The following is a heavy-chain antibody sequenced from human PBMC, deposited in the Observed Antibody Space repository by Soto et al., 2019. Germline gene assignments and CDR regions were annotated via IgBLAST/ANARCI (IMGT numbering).Heavy chain of an antibody. D-gene: IGHD2-21*02. V-gene: IGHV3-74*03. CDR1: GFTFSDYW. J-gene: IGHJ4*02. CDR2: VQGNGIGT. CDR3: ALPYAGDPAGFDY. Sequence: LRLSCEASGFTFSDYWIHWVRQAPGRGLVWVSRVQGNGIGTKYAASVEGRFTISRDNAKNTVYLQMNGLRSDDTALYYCALPYAGDPAGFDYWGQGTLVTVSS.